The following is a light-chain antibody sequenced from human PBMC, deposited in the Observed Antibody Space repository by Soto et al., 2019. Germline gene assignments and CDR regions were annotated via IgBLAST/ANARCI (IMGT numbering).Light chain of an antibody. CDR3: QQRSNWPTIT. CDR1: PSVSSY. V-gene: IGKV3-11*01. Sequence: EIVLTQSPATLSLSPGERATLSCRASPSVSSYLAWYQQTHGQAPMHLIYDASNRATGIPARFSGSGSGTDFTLTISSLEPEDFAVYYCQQRSNWPTITFGQGTRLKIK. CDR2: DAS. J-gene: IGKJ5*01.